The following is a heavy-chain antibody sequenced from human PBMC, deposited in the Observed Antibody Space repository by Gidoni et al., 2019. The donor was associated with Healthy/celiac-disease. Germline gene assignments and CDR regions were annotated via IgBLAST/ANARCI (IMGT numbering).Heavy chain of an antibody. CDR3: ARPFYDILTGFDY. Sequence: EVQLVESGGGLVQPGGSLRLSCAASGFPFSSYSMNWVRQAPGKGLEWVSYISSSSITIYYADSVKGRFTISRDNAKNSLYLQMNSLRAEDTAVYYCARPFYDILTGFDYWGQGTLVTVSS. CDR2: ISSSSITI. J-gene: IGHJ4*02. D-gene: IGHD3-9*01. V-gene: IGHV3-48*01. CDR1: GFPFSSYS.